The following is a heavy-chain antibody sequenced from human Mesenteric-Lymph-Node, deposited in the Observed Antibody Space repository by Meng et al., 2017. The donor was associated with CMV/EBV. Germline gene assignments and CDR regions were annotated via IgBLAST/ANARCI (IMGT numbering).Heavy chain of an antibody. J-gene: IGHJ4*02. CDR3: AHFSLDMATTLFDY. CDR2: IFWNNDK. D-gene: IGHD5-24*01. CDR1: GFSLSTTGVG. V-gene: IGHV2-5*01. Sequence: SGPTLVKPTQTLTLTCTFSGFSLSTTGVGVGWIRQPPGKALEWLGFIFWNNDKRYSPSLNNRLSITKDTSKKQVVLTMTNMDPVDTGTYFCAHFSLDMATTLFDYWGQGTLVTVSS.